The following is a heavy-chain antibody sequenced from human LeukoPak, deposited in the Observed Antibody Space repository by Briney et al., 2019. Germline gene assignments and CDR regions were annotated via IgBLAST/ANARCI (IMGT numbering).Heavy chain of an antibody. CDR1: GFSLSTSGMC. V-gene: IGHV2-70*11. D-gene: IGHD1-26*01. J-gene: IGHJ4*02. CDR3: ARIRQWELRGFDY. Sequence: SGPTLVNPSQTLTLTCTFSGFSLSTSGMCVSWIRQPPGKALEWLARIDWDDDKYYSTSLKTRLTISKDTSKNQVVLTMTNTDPVDTATYYCARIRQWELRGFDYWGQGTLVTVSS. CDR2: IDWDDDK.